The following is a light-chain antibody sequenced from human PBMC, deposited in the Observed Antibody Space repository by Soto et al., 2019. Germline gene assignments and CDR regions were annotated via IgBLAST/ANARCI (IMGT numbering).Light chain of an antibody. CDR1: SGHSTYA. V-gene: IGLV4-69*01. J-gene: IGLJ2*01. CDR3: QTWGTGYVV. CDR2: LYSAGRH. Sequence: QSVLTQSPSGSASLGASVKITCTLSSGHSTYAIAWHQQQPGKGPRYLMRLYSAGRHIKGDGVPDRFSGSGSGTERYLTISNLQSDDEADYYCQTWGTGYVVFGGGTKLTVL.